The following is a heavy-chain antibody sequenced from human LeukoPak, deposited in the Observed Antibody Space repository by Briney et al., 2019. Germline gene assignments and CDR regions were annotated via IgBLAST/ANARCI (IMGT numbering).Heavy chain of an antibody. Sequence: PGGSLRLSCADSGFTFSRYWMHWVRQTPGKGLVWVSCISADGSVTRYADSVKGRFTISRDNTKSTLYLQVHGLRAEDTAVYYCATAGGDGSRMGFDPWGQGTLVTVSS. D-gene: IGHD2-15*01. V-gene: IGHV3-74*01. CDR2: ISADGSVT. J-gene: IGHJ5*02. CDR1: GFTFSRYW. CDR3: ATAGGDGSRMGFDP.